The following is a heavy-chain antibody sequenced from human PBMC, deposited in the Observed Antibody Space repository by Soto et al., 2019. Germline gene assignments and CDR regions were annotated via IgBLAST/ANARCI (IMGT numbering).Heavy chain of an antibody. Sequence: SETLSLTCTVSGGSISSYYWSWIRQPPGKGLEWIGCIYYSGSTNYNPSLKSRVTISVDTSKNQFSLKLSSVTAADTAVYYCARGLRTGTNFDYWGQGTLVTVSS. CDR1: GGSISSYY. CDR3: ARGLRTGTNFDY. D-gene: IGHD1-1*01. CDR2: IYYSGST. V-gene: IGHV4-59*01. J-gene: IGHJ4*02.